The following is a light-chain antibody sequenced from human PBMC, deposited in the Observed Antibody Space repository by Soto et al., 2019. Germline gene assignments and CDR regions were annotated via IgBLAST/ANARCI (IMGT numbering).Light chain of an antibody. CDR1: QSVFYSSNNNNY. CDR3: QQYYSTPLT. CDR2: WAS. Sequence: DIVMTQSPDSLAVSLGERVTINCKSSQSVFYSSNNNNYLAWYQQKPGQPPKLLFYWASTRESGVPDRFSGSASGTDFTLTISSLQDEDVASYYWQQYYSTPLTFGGGTKVEI. V-gene: IGKV4-1*01. J-gene: IGKJ4*01.